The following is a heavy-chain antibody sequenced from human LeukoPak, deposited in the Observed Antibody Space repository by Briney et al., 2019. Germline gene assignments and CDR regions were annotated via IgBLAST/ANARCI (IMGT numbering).Heavy chain of an antibody. D-gene: IGHD2-2*01. Sequence: SETLSLTCAVYGGSFSGYYWSWIRQPPGKGLEWIGEINHSGSTNYNPSLKSRVTISVDTSKNQFSLKLSSVTAADTAVYYCASGGGEDIVVVPAARFDYWGQGTLVTVSS. CDR1: GGSFSGYY. J-gene: IGHJ4*02. CDR2: INHSGST. CDR3: ASGGGEDIVVVPAARFDY. V-gene: IGHV4-34*01.